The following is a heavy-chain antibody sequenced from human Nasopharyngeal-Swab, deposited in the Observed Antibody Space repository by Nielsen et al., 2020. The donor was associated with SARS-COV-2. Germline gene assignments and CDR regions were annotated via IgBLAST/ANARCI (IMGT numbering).Heavy chain of an antibody. CDR1: GYSAC. V-gene: IGHV5-51*01. Sequence: GESLKIPCKASGYSACIGWVRQMPGKGLEWMGNIYFSYSRTVYSQSFEGQVTLSADKAISTAYLQWHSLKASDTAIYFCSSWSRSNWFDYWGLGTPVTVSA. CDR3: SSWSRSNWFDY. J-gene: IGHJ4*02. D-gene: IGHD1-1*01. CDR2: IYFSYSRT.